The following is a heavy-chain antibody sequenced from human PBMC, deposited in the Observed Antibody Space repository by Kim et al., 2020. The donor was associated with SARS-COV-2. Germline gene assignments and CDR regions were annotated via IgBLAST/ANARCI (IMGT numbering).Heavy chain of an antibody. Sequence: SPSFQVQVTIAADKSISTAYLQWSSLKASDTAMYYCARHGALYHGAFDIWGQGTMVTVSS. D-gene: IGHD2-2*02. CDR3: ARHGALYHGAFDI. J-gene: IGHJ3*02. V-gene: IGHV5-51*01.